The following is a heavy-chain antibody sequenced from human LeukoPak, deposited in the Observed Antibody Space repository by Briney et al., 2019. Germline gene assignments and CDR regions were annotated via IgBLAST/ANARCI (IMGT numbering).Heavy chain of an antibody. CDR1: GGSFSTYY. D-gene: IGHD5-12*01. CDR3: ARSPRYSGYDYGSDY. J-gene: IGHJ4*02. V-gene: IGHV4-34*01. CDR2: INHSGRT. Sequence: SETLSLTCAVYGGSFSTYYWSWIRQPPGKGLEWIGEINHSGRTNYNASLKSRVTISVDTSKNQFSLKMSYVTAADTAVYYCARSPRYSGYDYGSDYWGRGILVTVSS.